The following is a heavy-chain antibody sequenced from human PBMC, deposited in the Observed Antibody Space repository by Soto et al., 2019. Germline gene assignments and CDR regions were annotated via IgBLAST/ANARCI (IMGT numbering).Heavy chain of an antibody. D-gene: IGHD2-2*01. CDR2: IIPIFGTA. CDR3: ARHVPAAGYYYGMDV. CDR1: GGTFSSYA. J-gene: IGHJ6*02. Sequence: QVQLVQSGAEVKKPGSSVKVSCKASGGTFSSYAISWGRQAPGQGLEWMGGIIPIFGTADYAQKFQGRVTINADESTSTAYMELSSLRSEDTAVYYCARHVPAAGYYYGMDVWGQGTTVTVSS. V-gene: IGHV1-69*12.